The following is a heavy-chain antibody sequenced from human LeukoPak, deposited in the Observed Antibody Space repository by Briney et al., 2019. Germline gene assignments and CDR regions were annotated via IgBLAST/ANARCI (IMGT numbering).Heavy chain of an antibody. Sequence: SVKVSCKASGGTFSSYAISWVRQAPGQGLEWMGGIIPIFGTANYAQKFQGRVTITADKSTSTAYMELSSLRSEDTAVYYCARGRLSYGHYFDYWGQGTLVTVSS. V-gene: IGHV1-69*06. J-gene: IGHJ4*02. CDR2: IIPIFGTA. D-gene: IGHD1-26*01. CDR3: ARGRLSYGHYFDY. CDR1: GGTFSSYA.